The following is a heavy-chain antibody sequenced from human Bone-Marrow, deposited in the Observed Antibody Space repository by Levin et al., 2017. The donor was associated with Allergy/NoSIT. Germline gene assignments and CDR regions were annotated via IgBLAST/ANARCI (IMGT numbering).Heavy chain of an antibody. J-gene: IGHJ3*01. CDR2: ITWNGGST. Sequence: GGSLRLSCAAYGFTFEDYGMNWVRQAPGKGLEWVSGITWNGGSTGYADSVKGRFTISRDNAKSSLFLQMNSLTAEDTALYYCARLPLSYSYGIVSDVWGQGTMVTVSS. CDR1: GFTFEDYG. D-gene: IGHD5-18*01. V-gene: IGHV3-20*04. CDR3: ARLPLSYSYGIVSDV.